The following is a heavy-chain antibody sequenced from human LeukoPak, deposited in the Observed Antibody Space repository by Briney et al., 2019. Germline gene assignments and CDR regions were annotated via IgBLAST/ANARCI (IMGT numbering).Heavy chain of an antibody. D-gene: IGHD2-15*01. V-gene: IGHV1-2*02. J-gene: IGHJ4*02. CDR2: INPNSGGT. CDR1: GYTFTGYY. CDR3: GRRFCTGGSCYPDY. Sequence: ASVKVSCKASGYTFTGYYMHWVRQAPGQGLEWMGWINPNSGGTNSAQKFQGGVTMTRDTSISTAYMELSRLRSDDTAVYYCGRRFCTGGSCYPDYWGQGTLVTVSS.